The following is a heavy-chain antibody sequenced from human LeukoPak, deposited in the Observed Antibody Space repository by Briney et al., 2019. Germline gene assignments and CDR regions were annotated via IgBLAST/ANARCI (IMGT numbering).Heavy chain of an antibody. CDR3: ARDLDWLLFDY. D-gene: IGHD3-9*01. J-gene: IGHJ4*02. Sequence: PGGSLRLSCAASGFTFSAYWMHWVRQAPGKGLVGVARVKYDGRTTTYADSVKGRFTISRDNAKNILYLQINNLRVEDTAVYYCARDLDWLLFDYWGQGTLVTVSS. CDR2: VKYDGRTT. V-gene: IGHV3-74*01. CDR1: GFTFSAYW.